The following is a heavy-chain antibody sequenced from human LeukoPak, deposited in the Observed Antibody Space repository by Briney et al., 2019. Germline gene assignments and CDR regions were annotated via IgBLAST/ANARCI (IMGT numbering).Heavy chain of an antibody. J-gene: IGHJ3*02. CDR1: GGSISSSSYY. Sequence: SETLSLTCTVSGGSISSSSYYRGWIRQPPGKGLEWIGSIYYSGSTYYNPPLKSRVTISVDTSKNQFSLKLSSVTAADTAVYYCARGYSSSWYFAFDIWGQGTVVTVSS. V-gene: IGHV4-39*07. D-gene: IGHD6-13*01. CDR2: IYYSGST. CDR3: ARGYSSSWYFAFDI.